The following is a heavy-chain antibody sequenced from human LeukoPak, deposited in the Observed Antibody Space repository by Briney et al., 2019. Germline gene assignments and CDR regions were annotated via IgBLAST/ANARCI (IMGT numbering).Heavy chain of an antibody. CDR1: GYTFSTHG. Sequence: GASVKVSCKASGYTFSTHGITWVRQAPGQGLEWMGWISAYNGNTNYAQKFQGRVTMTTDTSASTAYMELRSLRSDDTAVYYCARAGTTSSSTPDYWGQGTLVTVSS. V-gene: IGHV1-18*01. D-gene: IGHD6-6*01. J-gene: IGHJ4*02. CDR3: ARAGTTSSSTPDY. CDR2: ISAYNGNT.